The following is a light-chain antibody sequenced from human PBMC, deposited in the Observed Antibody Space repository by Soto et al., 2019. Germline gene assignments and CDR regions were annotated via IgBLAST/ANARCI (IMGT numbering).Light chain of an antibody. Sequence: DIQLTQSPSFLSASVGDRVTITCRASQGISSYLAWYQQKPGKAPKLLIYAASALQSGAPSRFSGSGSGTEFTLTISSLQPEDFATYYCQQLNSYPWTFGQGTKVDI. CDR3: QQLNSYPWT. CDR1: QGISSY. V-gene: IGKV1-9*01. J-gene: IGKJ1*01. CDR2: AAS.